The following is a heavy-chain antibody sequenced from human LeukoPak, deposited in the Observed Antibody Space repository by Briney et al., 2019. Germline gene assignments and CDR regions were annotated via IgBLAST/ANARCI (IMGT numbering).Heavy chain of an antibody. D-gene: IGHD4-23*01. Sequence: PGGSLRLSCAASGFTFSSYGMSLVRQAPGKGLEWVSTISGRDTNTYYADSVEGRFIISRDNSKNTVYLQMNSLRAEDTAVYYCAKRSDYGGNGNYFDYWGQGTPVTVSS. V-gene: IGHV3-23*01. CDR2: ISGRDTNT. CDR1: GFTFSSYG. J-gene: IGHJ4*02. CDR3: AKRSDYGGNGNYFDY.